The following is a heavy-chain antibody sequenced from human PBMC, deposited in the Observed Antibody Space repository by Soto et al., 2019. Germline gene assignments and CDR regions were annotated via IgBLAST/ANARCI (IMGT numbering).Heavy chain of an antibody. CDR2: ISSNGGST. J-gene: IGHJ6*03. CDR3: ASSGGEVLRYFDWSVNDWYYMDV. CDR1: GFTFSSYA. D-gene: IGHD3-9*01. V-gene: IGHV3-64*01. Sequence: EVQLVESGGGLVQPGGSLRLSCAASGFTFSSYAMHWVRQAPGKGLEYVSAISSNGGSTYYANSVKGRFTISRDNSKNTLYLQMGSLRAEDMAVYYCASSGGEVLRYFDWSVNDWYYMDVWGKGTTVTVSS.